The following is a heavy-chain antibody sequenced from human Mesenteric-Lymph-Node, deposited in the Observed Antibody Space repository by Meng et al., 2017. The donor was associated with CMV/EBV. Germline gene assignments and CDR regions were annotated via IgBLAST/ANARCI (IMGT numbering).Heavy chain of an antibody. Sequence: GESLKISCAASGFSFSNYEMNWVRQAPGKGLEWVAYISSSGSTTYYADSVKGRFTISRDNAKNSLYLQMNSLRAEDTAVYYCARGQYCSSSNCYMGAFDIWGQGTMVTVSS. D-gene: IGHD2-2*02. CDR2: ISSSGSTT. CDR3: ARGQYCSSSNCYMGAFDI. J-gene: IGHJ3*02. V-gene: IGHV3-48*03. CDR1: GFSFSNYE.